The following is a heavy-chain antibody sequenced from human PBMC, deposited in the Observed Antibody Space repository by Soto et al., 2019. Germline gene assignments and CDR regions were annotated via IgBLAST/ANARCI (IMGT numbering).Heavy chain of an antibody. CDR1: GGSVSSGSYY. Sequence: SETLSHTWTVSGGSVSSGSYYWSWIRQPPGKGLEWIGYIYYSGSTNYNPSLKSRVTISVDTSKNQFSLKLSSVTAADTAVYYCARDQASDVPAALSDYYGMCVRCQGTTLTISS. D-gene: IGHD2-2*01. V-gene: IGHV4-61*01. CDR3: ARDQASDVPAALSDYYGMCV. CDR2: IYYSGST. J-gene: IGHJ6*02.